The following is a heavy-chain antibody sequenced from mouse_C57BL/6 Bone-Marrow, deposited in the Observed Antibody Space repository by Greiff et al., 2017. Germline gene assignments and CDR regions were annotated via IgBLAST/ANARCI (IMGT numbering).Heavy chain of an antibody. CDR3: ARRYGTPYYFDY. CDR1: GYSFTGYY. Sequence: VQLQQSGPELVKPGASVKISCKASGYSFTGYYMHWVKQSSEKGLEWIGEINPSTGGTSYNQKFKGKATLTVDKSSSTAYMQLKSLTSEDSAVYYCARRYGTPYYFDYWGQGTTLTVSS. CDR2: INPSTGGT. V-gene: IGHV1-43*01. J-gene: IGHJ2*01. D-gene: IGHD1-1*01.